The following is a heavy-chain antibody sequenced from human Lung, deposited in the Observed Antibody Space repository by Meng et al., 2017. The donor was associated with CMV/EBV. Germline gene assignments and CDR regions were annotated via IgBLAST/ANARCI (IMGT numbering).Heavy chain of an antibody. J-gene: IGHJ6*02. V-gene: IGHV1-2*02. CDR3: AYTYDFWSGYYPPGMGV. CDR1: GYTFTGYY. D-gene: IGHD3-3*01. CDR2: INPNSGGT. Sequence: TVKVSCXASGYTFTGYYMHWVRQAPGQGLEWMGWINPNSGGTNYAQKFQGRVTMTRDTSISTAYMELSRLRSDDTAVYYCAYTYDFWSGYYPPGMGVWGQWHTV.